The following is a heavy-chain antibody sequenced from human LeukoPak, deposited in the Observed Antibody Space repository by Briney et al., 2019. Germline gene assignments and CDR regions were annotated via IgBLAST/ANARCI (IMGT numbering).Heavy chain of an antibody. CDR3: ARAPEDSGYGGNWFDP. CDR1: GYTFTSYY. V-gene: IGHV1-46*01. J-gene: IGHJ5*02. D-gene: IGHD5-12*01. CDR2: INPSGGST. Sequence: ASVKVSCKASGYTFTSYYMHWVRQAPGQGLEWMGIINPSGGSTSYAQKFQGRVTMTRDTSTSTVYMELSSLRSEDTAVYYCARAPEDSGYGGNWFDPWGQGTLVTVSS.